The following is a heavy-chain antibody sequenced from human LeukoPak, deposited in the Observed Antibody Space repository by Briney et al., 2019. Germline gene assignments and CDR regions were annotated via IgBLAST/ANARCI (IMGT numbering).Heavy chain of an antibody. V-gene: IGHV4-39*07. CDR1: GGSISRSGYY. CDR2: IYYSGST. D-gene: IGHD2-2*01. J-gene: IGHJ5*02. CDR3: ARGGYCSSTSCHPHWFDP. Sequence: SETLSLTCIISGGSISRSGYYWDWIRQPPGKGLEWIGSIYYSGSTSYNPSLKSRVTILVDTSNNQFSLKLSSVTAADTAVYYCARGGYCSSTSCHPHWFDPWGQGTLVTVSS.